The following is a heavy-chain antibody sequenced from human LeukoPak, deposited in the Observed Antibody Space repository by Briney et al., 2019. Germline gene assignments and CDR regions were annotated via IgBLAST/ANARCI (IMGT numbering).Heavy chain of an antibody. CDR3: ARGSIAIYYYGSRGYFDY. CDR1: GFTFHDYG. Sequence: GSLSLSCLGSGFTFHDYGMSWVRQAPGKGLEWVSGLNWNGGSTGYADSVKGRFTISRDNAKNSLYLQMNSLRAEDTAFYYCARGSIAIYYYGSRGYFDYWGQGTLVTVSS. J-gene: IGHJ4*02. V-gene: IGHV3-20*04. CDR2: LNWNGGST. D-gene: IGHD3-22*01.